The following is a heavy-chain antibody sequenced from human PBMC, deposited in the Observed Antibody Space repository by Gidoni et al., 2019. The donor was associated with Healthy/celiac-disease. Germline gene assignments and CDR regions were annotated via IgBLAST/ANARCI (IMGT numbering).Heavy chain of an antibody. J-gene: IGHJ3*02. V-gene: IGHV3-23*01. CDR3: AKGYVGGSWWDPSEAFDI. D-gene: IGHD2-15*01. CDR1: GFTFSSYA. Sequence: EVQLLESGVGLVQPGGSLRLSCAASGFTFSSYAMSWVRQAPGKGLEWVSAISGSGGSTYYADSVKGRFTISRDNSKNTLYLQMNSLRAEDTAVYYCAKGYVGGSWWDPSEAFDIWGQGTMVTVSS. CDR2: ISGSGGST.